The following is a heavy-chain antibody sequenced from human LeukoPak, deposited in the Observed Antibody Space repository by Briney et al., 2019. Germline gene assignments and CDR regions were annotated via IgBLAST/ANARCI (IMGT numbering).Heavy chain of an antibody. J-gene: IGHJ4*02. Sequence: GGSLRLSCPASGLTFSNYAMSWVRQAPGKGLEWVAVIWYDGSNKYYADSVKGRFTISRDNSKNTLYLQMNSLRAEDTAVYYCARDSSSWYRSVDYWGQGTLVTVSS. D-gene: IGHD6-13*01. CDR2: IWYDGSNK. V-gene: IGHV3-33*08. CDR3: ARDSSSWYRSVDY. CDR1: GLTFSNYA.